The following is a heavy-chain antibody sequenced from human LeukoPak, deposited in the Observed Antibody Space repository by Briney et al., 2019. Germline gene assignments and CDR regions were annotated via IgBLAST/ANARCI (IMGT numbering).Heavy chain of an antibody. D-gene: IGHD6-25*01. CDR3: ARGAVSGSFDY. J-gene: IGHJ4*02. V-gene: IGHV3-9*03. Sequence: GGSLRLSCEASGFSFSSYAMSWVRQAPGKGLEWVSGISWNSGSIGYADSVKGRFTISRDNAKNSLYLQMNSLRAEDMALYYCARGAVSGSFDYWGQGTLVTVSS. CDR2: ISWNSGSI. CDR1: GFSFSSYA.